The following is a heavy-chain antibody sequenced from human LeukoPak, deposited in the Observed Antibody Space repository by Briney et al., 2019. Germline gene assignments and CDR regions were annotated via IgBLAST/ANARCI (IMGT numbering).Heavy chain of an antibody. Sequence: ASVKVSCKASGGTLSNHAVSWVRQAPGQGLEWMGRIIPVSGTTNYAQKFQGRVTITADESTSTAYMELSSLRSEDTAVYYCARGTAYDSSGYPTGESDYWGQGTLVTVSS. D-gene: IGHD3-22*01. J-gene: IGHJ4*02. V-gene: IGHV1-69*15. CDR1: GGTLSNHA. CDR2: IIPVSGTT. CDR3: ARGTAYDSSGYPTGESDY.